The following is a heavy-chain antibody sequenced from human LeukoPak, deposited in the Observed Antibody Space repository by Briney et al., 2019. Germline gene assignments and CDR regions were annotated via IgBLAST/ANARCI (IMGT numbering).Heavy chain of an antibody. CDR1: GGSISSYY. CDR2: IYYSGSL. V-gene: IGHV4-59*01. D-gene: IGHD6-6*01. J-gene: IGHJ4*02. Sequence: PPETLSLTCTVSGGSISSYYWSWIRQPPGKGLEWIGYIYYSGSLNYNPSLKSRVTMSVDTSKNQFSLKLTSVTAADTAVYYCAREGSSSSSRGEIDYWGQGTLVTVSS. CDR3: AREGSSSSSRGEIDY.